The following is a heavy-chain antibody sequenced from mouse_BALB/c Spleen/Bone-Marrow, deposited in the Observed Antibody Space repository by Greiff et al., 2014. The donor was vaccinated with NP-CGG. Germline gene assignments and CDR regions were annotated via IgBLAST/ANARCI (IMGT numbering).Heavy chain of an antibody. J-gene: IGHJ4*01. V-gene: IGHV1-69*01. Sequence: QVQLQQPGAELGMPGASVKMSCKASGYTFTDNWIYWVKQRPGQDLEWIGAIDTSDSYTNYNQKFMGKASLTVDASSSTAYMQVSSLTSDDSAVYYCARGGHDFSLDYWGQGTSVTVSS. D-gene: IGHD2-4*01. CDR1: GYTFTDNW. CDR3: ARGGHDFSLDY. CDR2: IDTSDSYT.